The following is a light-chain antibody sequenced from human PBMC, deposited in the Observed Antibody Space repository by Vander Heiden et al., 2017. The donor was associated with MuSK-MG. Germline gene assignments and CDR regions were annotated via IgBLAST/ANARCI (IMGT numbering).Light chain of an antibody. J-gene: IGKJ1*01. CDR1: QSVSSSF. Sequence: IVLSPSPRTPTASPGERATLSCRASQSVSSSFLAWYQQKPGQGPRLLIYGASTRATGIPDRFRGSGSGTDFTLTISRLEPEDFAIYYCQQDGSSPWTFGEGTKVEIK. V-gene: IGKV3-20*01. CDR2: GAS. CDR3: QQDGSSPWT.